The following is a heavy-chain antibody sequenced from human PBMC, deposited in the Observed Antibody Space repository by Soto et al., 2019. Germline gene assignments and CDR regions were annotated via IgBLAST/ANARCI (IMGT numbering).Heavy chain of an antibody. Sequence: EVQLVESGGGLVQPGGSLRLSCAASGFTFSNPWMGWVRQAPGKGLEWVADLSPDGSQQYYLDSVKGRFTISRDNAQTSLYLQMNCLGAEDTAVYFCVRDQGYYIFESLGQGTLVTVSS. CDR3: VRDQGYYIFES. J-gene: IGHJ4*02. CDR2: LSPDGSQQ. CDR1: GFTFSNPW. D-gene: IGHD3-22*01. V-gene: IGHV3-7*01.